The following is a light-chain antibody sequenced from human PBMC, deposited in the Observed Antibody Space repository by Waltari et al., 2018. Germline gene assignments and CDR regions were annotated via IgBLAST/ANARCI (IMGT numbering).Light chain of an antibody. CDR2: KDS. Sequence: SSELTQPPSVSVSPGQTAKLTCSGYALPRQYVYWYQQKPGQAPVLLIYKDSERPSGIPERFSGSSSGTIVTLTISGVQAEDEADYYCQSADTSDTWLFGGGTKLTIL. J-gene: IGLJ3*02. CDR3: QSADTSDTWL. V-gene: IGLV3-25*03. CDR1: ALPRQY.